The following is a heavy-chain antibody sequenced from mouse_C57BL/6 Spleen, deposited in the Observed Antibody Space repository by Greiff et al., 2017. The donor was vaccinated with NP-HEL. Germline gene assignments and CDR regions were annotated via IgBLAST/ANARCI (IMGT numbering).Heavy chain of an antibody. V-gene: IGHV1-22*01. J-gene: IGHJ1*03. CDR3: GSGYGSSYWYFDV. CDR2: INPNNGGT. Sequence: VQLKQSGPELVKPGASVKMSCKASGYTFTDYNMHWVKQSHGKSLEWIGYINPNNGGTSYNQKFKGKATLTVNKSSSTAYMELRSLTSEDSAVYYCGSGYGSSYWYFDVWGTGTTVTVSS. CDR1: GYTFTDYN. D-gene: IGHD1-1*01.